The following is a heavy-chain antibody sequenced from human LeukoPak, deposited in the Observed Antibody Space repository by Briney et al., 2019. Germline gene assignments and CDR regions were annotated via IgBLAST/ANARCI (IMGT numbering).Heavy chain of an antibody. V-gene: IGHV4-34*01. CDR1: GDSFSGYY. CDR3: ARGSRQQLVRTSYNGMVV. CDR2: INHSGSN. Sequence: SETLSLTCAVYGDSFSGYYWSWIRQPPGKGLEWLGEINHSGSNTYNPSLKSRVTISEETSKNQFILKMRSGNAGGPAGDYCARGSRQQLVRTSYNGMVVWGQGTTVTVSS. D-gene: IGHD6-13*01. J-gene: IGHJ6*02.